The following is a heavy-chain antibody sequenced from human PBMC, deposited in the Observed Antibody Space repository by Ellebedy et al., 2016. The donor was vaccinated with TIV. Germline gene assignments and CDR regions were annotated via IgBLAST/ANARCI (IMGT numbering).Heavy chain of an antibody. J-gene: IGHJ4*02. V-gene: IGHV4-39*07. CDR3: VRNPEGGRLGAN. CDR1: GDSMSSTTYY. D-gene: IGHD3-16*01. CDR2: IYFGGST. Sequence: SETLSLTCTVSGDSMSSTTYYWGWIRQPPGKGLEWIGSIYFGGSTYYNPSLRSRVSISGDSSKNQFSLKLTSVTAADTAVYYCVRNPEGGRLGANWGQGTLVTVSS.